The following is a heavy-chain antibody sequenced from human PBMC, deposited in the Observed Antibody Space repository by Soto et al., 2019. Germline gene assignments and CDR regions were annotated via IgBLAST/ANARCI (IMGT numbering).Heavy chain of an antibody. CDR1: GGLFSNYP. Sequence: QEQRVQSGVEVKKPGSWVKVSCKASGGLFSNYPISWWRQVRGQGLEWMGGIIPVFQTAYYTQRFQGRVTITADESTNTAYMELSSLRSEDTAIYYCARGGSGYTWFNEFWGQGTLVTVSS. V-gene: IGHV1-69*01. D-gene: IGHD3-22*01. CDR3: ARGGSGYTWFNEF. CDR2: IIPVFQTA. J-gene: IGHJ4*02.